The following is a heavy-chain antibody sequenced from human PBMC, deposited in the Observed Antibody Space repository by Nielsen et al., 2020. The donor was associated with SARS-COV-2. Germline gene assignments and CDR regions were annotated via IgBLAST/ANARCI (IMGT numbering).Heavy chain of an antibody. CDR3: ATGPGQLVLGWFDP. V-gene: IGHV3-53*01. J-gene: IGHJ5*02. Sequence: GGSLRLSCAASGFAVSSNYMSWVRQSPVKGLEWVSVIYSGGATHYADSVKGRFTISRDDSKNTVYLQMNSLRAEDTAVYYCATGPGQLVLGWFDPWGQGTLVTVSS. CDR1: GFAVSSNY. D-gene: IGHD6-13*01. CDR2: IYSGGAT.